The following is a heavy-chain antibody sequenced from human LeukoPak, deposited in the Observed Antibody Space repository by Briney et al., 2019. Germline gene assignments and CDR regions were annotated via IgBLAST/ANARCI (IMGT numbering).Heavy chain of an antibody. CDR1: GFTFSSYE. D-gene: IGHD3-22*01. V-gene: IGHV3-48*03. CDR3: ARGVNYYDSSGYYFSY. CDR2: ISSSGSSI. Sequence: PGGSLRLSCAASGFTFSSYEMNWVRQAPGKGLEWVSYISSSGSSIYYADSVKGRFTISRDNAKTSLYLQMNSLRADDTAIYYCARGVNYYDSSGYYFSYWGQGTLVTVSS. J-gene: IGHJ4*02.